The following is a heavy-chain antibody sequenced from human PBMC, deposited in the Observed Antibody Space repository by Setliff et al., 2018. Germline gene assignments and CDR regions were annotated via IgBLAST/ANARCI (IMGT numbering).Heavy chain of an antibody. Sequence: PGGSLRLSCAASGFTFDDFAMHWVRQAPGQGLEWVSLISWDGDTTFSADSVKGRFTISRDNSKNTLYLQMNSLRAEDTAEYYCAKGVVASYYYMDVWGKGTTVTVSS. CDR2: ISWDGDTT. CDR3: AKGVVASYYYMDV. D-gene: IGHD2-15*01. V-gene: IGHV3-43D*04. J-gene: IGHJ6*03. CDR1: GFTFDDFA.